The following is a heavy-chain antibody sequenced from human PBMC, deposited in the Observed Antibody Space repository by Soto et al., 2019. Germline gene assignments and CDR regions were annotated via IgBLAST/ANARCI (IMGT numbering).Heavy chain of an antibody. V-gene: IGHV3-74*01. J-gene: IGHJ5*02. Sequence: EVQVVESGGGSVQPGGSLRLSCAASGFTFNSHWMHWVRQAPGKGPVWVARITNDGSGTIYADSVKGRFTISRDNAKNTVYLEMNSLRVEDTAVYYCVRERPHNWFDPWGQGTLVTVSS. CDR3: VRERPHNWFDP. CDR2: ITNDGSGT. CDR1: GFTFNSHW.